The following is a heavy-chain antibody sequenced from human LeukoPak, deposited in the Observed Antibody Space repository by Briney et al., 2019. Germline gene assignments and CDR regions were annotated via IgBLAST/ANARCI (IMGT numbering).Heavy chain of an antibody. CDR1: GGSITGYY. Sequence: SETLSLTCTVSGGSITGYYWSWVRQSPGKGLGWIGYIYHSGSTNYNPSLKSRVTLSVDTSKEQISLKLNSVTAPDTAVYYCARRPIVPGVDNYYYYMDVWGEGATVIVSS. CDR2: IYHSGST. D-gene: IGHD5-12*01. J-gene: IGHJ6*03. CDR3: ARRPIVPGVDNYYYYMDV. V-gene: IGHV4-59*08.